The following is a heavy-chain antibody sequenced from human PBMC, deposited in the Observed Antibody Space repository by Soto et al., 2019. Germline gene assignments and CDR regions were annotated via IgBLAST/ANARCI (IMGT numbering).Heavy chain of an antibody. CDR2: ISAYTDTP. D-gene: IGHD2-2*01. Sequence: ASVNDSCKASVYTFTNFGVTWVRRAPGQGLEWMGWISAYTDTPNYAQKFQGRVTMTIDTSTSTAYMDLRSLTSDDTAVYYCARVIPGVEAWLDPWGQGTLVTVS. CDR3: ARVIPGVEAWLDP. CDR1: VYTFTNFG. J-gene: IGHJ5*02. V-gene: IGHV1-18*01.